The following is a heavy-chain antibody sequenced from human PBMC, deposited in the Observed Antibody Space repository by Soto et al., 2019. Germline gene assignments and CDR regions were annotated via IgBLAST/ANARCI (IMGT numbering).Heavy chain of an antibody. V-gene: IGHV3-7*03. CDR2: LKRDGRER. D-gene: IGHD2-8*01. Sequence: PGGSLRLSCAAAGFTFGDYWMTWVRQAPGKGLEWVANLKRDGRERYYVDSVKGRFSVSRDNAKNSLYLQMNNLRPEDTAVYYCARDVYEILGRVVRRLDSWGQGTLVTVSS. CDR3: ARDVYEILGRVVRRLDS. J-gene: IGHJ4*02. CDR1: GFTFGDYW.